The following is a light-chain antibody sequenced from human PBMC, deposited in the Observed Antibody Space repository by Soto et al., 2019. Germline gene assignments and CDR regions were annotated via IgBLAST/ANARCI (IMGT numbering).Light chain of an antibody. CDR3: SSYTTSSTQV. V-gene: IGLV2-14*03. Sequence: QSALTQPASVSGSPGQSIAISCTGTSSDVGAYNYVSWYQQHPGKAPKLMIFDVRNRPSGVSNRFSGSKSGDTASLTISGLQAEDEAAYYCSSYTTSSTQVFGGGTKLTVL. CDR1: SSDVGAYNY. CDR2: DVR. J-gene: IGLJ2*01.